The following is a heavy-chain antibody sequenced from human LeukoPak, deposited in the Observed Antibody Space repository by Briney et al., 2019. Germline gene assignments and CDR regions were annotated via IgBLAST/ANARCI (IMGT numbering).Heavy chain of an antibody. D-gene: IGHD2-15*01. J-gene: IGHJ4*02. CDR3: ARSRESCIGGTCPGDY. V-gene: IGHV1-2*02. CDR2: INPNTDVT. CDR1: GYTFTAYY. Sequence: ASVKVSCKPSGYTFTAYYMHWLRQAPGQALEWLCSINPNTDVTRYAQKFQARVTMPRDTSISSVYMELSRLTCDDTAVYYCARSRESCIGGTCPGDYWGQGTRVTVSS.